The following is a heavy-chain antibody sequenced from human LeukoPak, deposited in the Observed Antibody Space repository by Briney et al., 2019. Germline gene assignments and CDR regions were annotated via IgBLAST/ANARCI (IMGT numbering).Heavy chain of an antibody. CDR1: GFTFSSYE. Sequence: GGSLRLSCAASGFTFSSYEMNWVRQAPGKGLEWVSYISSSGSTIYYADSVKGRFTISRDNAKNSLYLQMNSLRAEDTAVYYCARRAELWLTDYWGQGTLVTVSS. V-gene: IGHV3-48*03. CDR3: ARRAELWLTDY. D-gene: IGHD5-18*01. J-gene: IGHJ4*02. CDR2: ISSSGSTI.